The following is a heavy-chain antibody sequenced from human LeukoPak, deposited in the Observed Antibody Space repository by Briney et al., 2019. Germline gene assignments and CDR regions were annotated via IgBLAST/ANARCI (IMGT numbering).Heavy chain of an antibody. CDR1: GGSLTNYY. J-gene: IGHJ4*02. D-gene: IGHD3-16*01. Sequence: PSETLSLTCSVSGGSLTNYYWGWIRQPPGKGLEFIGYIHSDGTTNYDSSLQSRVAISLDTFKIQFSLRLYSVTAADTALYFCARLNFRGGEALHFDSWGQGTLVTVSS. V-gene: IGHV4-4*09. CDR3: ARLNFRGGEALHFDS. CDR2: IHSDGTT.